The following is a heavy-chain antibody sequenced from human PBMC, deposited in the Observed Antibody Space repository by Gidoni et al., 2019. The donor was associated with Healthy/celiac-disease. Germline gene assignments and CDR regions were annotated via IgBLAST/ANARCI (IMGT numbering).Heavy chain of an antibody. CDR3: ARGGCSGGSCYSGWFDP. CDR2: IWYDGSNK. CDR1: GFTFSSYG. Sequence: QVQLVASGGGVVQPGRSLRLSCAASGFTFSSYGMHWVRQAPGKGLEWVAVIWYDGSNKYYADSVKGRFTISRDNSKNTLYLQMNSLRAEDTAVYYCARGGCSGGSCYSGWFDPWGQGTLVTVSS. J-gene: IGHJ5*02. D-gene: IGHD2-15*01. V-gene: IGHV3-33*01.